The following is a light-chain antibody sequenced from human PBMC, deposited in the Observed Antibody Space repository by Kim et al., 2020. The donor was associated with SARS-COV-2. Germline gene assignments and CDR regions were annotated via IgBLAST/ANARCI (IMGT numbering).Light chain of an antibody. CDR2: GAS. J-gene: IGKJ4*01. CDR3: QQYGSSPPLT. CDR1: QRVSSTD. Sequence: PGERATLACSASQRVSSTDLAWYQHKPGQAPRLLIYGASSRATGIPDRFSGGGSGTDFTLTISRLEPEDFAVYYCQQYGSSPPLTFGGGTKVDIK. V-gene: IGKV3-20*01.